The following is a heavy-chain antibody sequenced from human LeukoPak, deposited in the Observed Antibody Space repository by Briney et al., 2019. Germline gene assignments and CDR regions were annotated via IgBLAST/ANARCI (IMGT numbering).Heavy chain of an antibody. CDR1: GGSISNYH. J-gene: IGHJ1*01. D-gene: IGHD3-22*01. Sequence: SETLSLTCTVSGGSISNYHWSWIRQSPGKGLEWIGYIYYSGSTNYKPSLKSRVTISVDTSKNQFSLKLSSVTAADTAVYYCARDYYDTSDYFPANAEFFQHWGQGTLVTVSS. CDR2: IYYSGST. CDR3: ARDYYDTSDYFPANAEFFQH. V-gene: IGHV4-59*12.